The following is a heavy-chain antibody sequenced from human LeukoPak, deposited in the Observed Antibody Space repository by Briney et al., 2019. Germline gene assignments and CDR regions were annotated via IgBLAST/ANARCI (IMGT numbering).Heavy chain of an antibody. CDR2: IIPILGIA. J-gene: IGHJ4*02. V-gene: IGHV1-69*04. CDR3: ARYYYDSSGYSPPTPFDY. CDR1: GYTFTSYG. Sequence: SVKVSCKASGYTFTSYGISWVRQAPGQGLEWMGRIIPILGIANYAQKFQGRVTITADKSTSTAYMELSSLRSEDTAVYYCARYYYDSSGYSPPTPFDYWGQGTLVTVSS. D-gene: IGHD3-22*01.